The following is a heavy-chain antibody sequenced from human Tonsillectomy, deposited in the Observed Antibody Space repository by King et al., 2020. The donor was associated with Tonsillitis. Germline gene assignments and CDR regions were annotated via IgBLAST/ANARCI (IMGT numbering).Heavy chain of an antibody. J-gene: IGHJ5*02. V-gene: IGHV3-64D*06. CDR2: INSNGGST. CDR3: VKGSAAVGMACFDP. Sequence: VQLVESGGGLVQPGGSLRLSCSASGFTFSSYAMHWVRQAPGKGLEYVSAINSNGGSTYYADSVKGRFTLSRDNSKNTLYLQMSSLRPEDTAVYYCVKGSAAVGMACFDPWGQGALIPVSS. D-gene: IGHD6-13*01. CDR1: GFTFSSYA.